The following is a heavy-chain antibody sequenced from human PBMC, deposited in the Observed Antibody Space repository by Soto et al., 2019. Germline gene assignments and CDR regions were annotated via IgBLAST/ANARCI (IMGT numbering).Heavy chain of an antibody. CDR3: ARLVPAAGYFHGMDV. V-gene: IGHV1-69*12. D-gene: IGHD2-2*01. CDR1: GGTFSSYA. J-gene: IGHJ6*02. CDR2: IIPIFGTA. Sequence: QVQLVQSGAEVKKPGSSVKVSCKASGGTFSSYAISWVRQAPGQGLEWMGGIIPIFGTANYAQKFQGRVTTTADEPRSTAYMELSSLRSEDTAVYYCARLVPAAGYFHGMDVWGQGNTVTVSS.